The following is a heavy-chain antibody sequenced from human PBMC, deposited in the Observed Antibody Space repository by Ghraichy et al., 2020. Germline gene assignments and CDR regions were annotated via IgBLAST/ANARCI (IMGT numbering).Heavy chain of an antibody. J-gene: IGHJ6*02. CDR3: ARGSTVVRFFYYDGMDV. CDR2: ITSSSRTT. CDR1: GFTFSSYS. D-gene: IGHD4-23*01. Sequence: GGSLRLSCVGSGFTFSSYSMNWVRQSPGKGLEWVSYITSSSRTTSYADSVKGRFSISRDNAHNSLFLQMNSLRDEDTAVYYCARGSTVVRFFYYDGMDVWGQGTTLTLSS. V-gene: IGHV3-48*02.